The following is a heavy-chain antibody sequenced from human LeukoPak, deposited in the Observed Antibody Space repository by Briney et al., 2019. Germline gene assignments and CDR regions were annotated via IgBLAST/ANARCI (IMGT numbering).Heavy chain of an antibody. CDR1: GGSISSYY. Sequence: SETLSLTCTVSGGSISSYYLSWIRRPAGKGLEWIGRIYTSGSTNYNPSLKSRVTMSVDTSKNQFSLKLSYVTAADTAVYYCARVRLWFGETRYYYYYMDVWGKGTTVTVSS. CDR2: IYTSGST. J-gene: IGHJ6*03. CDR3: ARVRLWFGETRYYYYYMDV. V-gene: IGHV4-4*07. D-gene: IGHD3-10*01.